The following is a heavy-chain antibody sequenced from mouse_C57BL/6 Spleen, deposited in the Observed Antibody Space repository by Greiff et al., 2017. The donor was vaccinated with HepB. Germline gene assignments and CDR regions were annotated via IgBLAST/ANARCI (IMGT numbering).Heavy chain of an antibody. J-gene: IGHJ4*01. CDR1: GFTFSSYA. CDR2: ISDGGSYT. D-gene: IGHD2-4*01. Sequence: EVKLVESGGGLVKPGGSLKLSCAASGFTFSSYAMSWVRQTPEKRLEWVATISDGGSYTYYPDNVKGRFTISRDNAKNNLYLQMSHLKSEDTAMYYCAREKIYYDYERAMDYWGQGTSVTVSS. CDR3: AREKIYYDYERAMDY. V-gene: IGHV5-4*01.